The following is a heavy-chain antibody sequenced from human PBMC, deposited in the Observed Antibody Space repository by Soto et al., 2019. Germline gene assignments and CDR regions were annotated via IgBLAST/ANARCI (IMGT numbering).Heavy chain of an antibody. D-gene: IGHD3-10*01. CDR2: ISGSGGTT. J-gene: IGHJ4*02. CDR1: GFTFSNYA. CDR3: AKNNMGYYLDY. Sequence: EVQVLESGGALVQPGGFLRLSCAASGFTFSNYAMSWVRQAPGKGLEWGSSISGSGGTTYYAVSVKGRLTLSRDNSKNTLYLQMNSLRVEDTAVYYCAKNNMGYYLDYWGQGTLVTVSS. V-gene: IGHV3-23*01.